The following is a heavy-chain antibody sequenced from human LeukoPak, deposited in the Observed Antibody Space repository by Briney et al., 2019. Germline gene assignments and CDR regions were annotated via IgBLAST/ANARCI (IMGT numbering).Heavy chain of an antibody. V-gene: IGHV1-24*01. Sequence: ASVKVSCKVSGYTLTELSMHWVRQAPGKGLEWMGGFDPEDGETIYAQKFQGRVTMTEDTSTDTAYMELSSLRSEDTAVYYCASRYCSGGSCYSGGFDPWGQGTLVTVSS. J-gene: IGHJ5*02. CDR3: ASRYCSGGSCYSGGFDP. CDR1: GYTLTELS. D-gene: IGHD2-15*01. CDR2: FDPEDGET.